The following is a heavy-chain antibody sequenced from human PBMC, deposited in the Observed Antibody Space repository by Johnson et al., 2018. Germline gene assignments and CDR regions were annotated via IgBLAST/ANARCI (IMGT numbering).Heavy chain of an antibody. J-gene: IGHJ3*02. D-gene: IGHD3-10*01. CDR3: ARGGLLWFGELLFGAFDI. CDR2: ISSSSGTI. Sequence: VQLVESGGGLVQPGGSLRLSCAASGFTFSSYNMNWVRQAPGKGLEWVSYISSSSGTIYYAASVKGRFTISRDNAKNSLYPQMKSLRAEDTAVDYCARGGLLWFGELLFGAFDIWGQGTMVTVSS. CDR1: GFTFSSYN. V-gene: IGHV3-48*01.